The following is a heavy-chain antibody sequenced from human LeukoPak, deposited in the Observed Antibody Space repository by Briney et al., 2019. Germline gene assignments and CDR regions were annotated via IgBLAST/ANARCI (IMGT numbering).Heavy chain of an antibody. V-gene: IGHV1-18*01. Sequence: GASVKVSCKASGHTFTSYGISWVRQAPGQGLEWMGWISAYNGNTNYAQKLQGRVTMTTDTSTSTAYMELRSLRSDDTAVYYCARGLDIVVVPAAIRDNWFDPWGQGTLVTVSS. CDR2: ISAYNGNT. CDR1: GHTFTSYG. CDR3: ARGLDIVVVPAAIRDNWFDP. J-gene: IGHJ5*02. D-gene: IGHD2-2*02.